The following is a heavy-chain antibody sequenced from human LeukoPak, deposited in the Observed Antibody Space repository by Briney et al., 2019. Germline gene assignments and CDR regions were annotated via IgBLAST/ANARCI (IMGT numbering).Heavy chain of an antibody. D-gene: IGHD6-19*01. CDR2: ISAYNGNT. CDR1: GYTFTSYG. V-gene: IGHV1-18*01. Sequence: ASVKVSCKASGYTFTSYGISWVRQAPGQGLEWMGWISAYNGNTNYAQKLQGRVTMTTDTSTSTVYMELRSLRSDDTAVYYCARDPEYSSGLKYYYYYYGMDVWGQGTTVTVSS. CDR3: ARDPEYSSGLKYYYYYYGMDV. J-gene: IGHJ6*02.